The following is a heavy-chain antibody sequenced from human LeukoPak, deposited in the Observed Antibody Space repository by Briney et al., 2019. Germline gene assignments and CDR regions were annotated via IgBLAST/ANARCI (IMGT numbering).Heavy chain of an antibody. J-gene: IGHJ3*02. Sequence: GGSLRLSCAASGFTFSSYEMNWVRQAPGKGLEWVSYINSGSSAKYYAASVKGRFIISRDDAKNSLYLQMNSLRAEDTAVYYCARWSRFLEWLSPDGFDIWGQGTMVTASS. V-gene: IGHV3-48*03. CDR1: GFTFSSYE. CDR2: INSGSSAK. D-gene: IGHD3-3*01. CDR3: ARWSRFLEWLSPDGFDI.